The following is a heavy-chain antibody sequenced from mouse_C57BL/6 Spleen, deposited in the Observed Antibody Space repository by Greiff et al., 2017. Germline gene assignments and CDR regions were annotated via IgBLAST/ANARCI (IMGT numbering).Heavy chain of an antibody. Sequence: SGAELARPGASVKMSCKASGYTFTSYTMHWVKQRPGQGLEWIGYINPSSGYTKYNQKFKDKATLTADKSSSTAYMQLSSLTSEDSAVYYCARRGDYDGYAMDYWGQGTSVTVSS. J-gene: IGHJ4*01. CDR3: ARRGDYDGYAMDY. CDR2: INPSSGYT. D-gene: IGHD2-4*01. CDR1: GYTFTSYT. V-gene: IGHV1-4*01.